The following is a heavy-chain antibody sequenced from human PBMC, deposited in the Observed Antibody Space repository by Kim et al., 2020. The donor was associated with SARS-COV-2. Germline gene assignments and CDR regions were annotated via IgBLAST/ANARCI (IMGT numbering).Heavy chain of an antibody. CDR1: GFTFSSYA. CDR3: AKDGSKSELNYYYYGMDV. Sequence: GGSLRLSCAASGFTFSSYAMSWVRQAPGKGLEWVSAISGSGGSTYYADSVKGRFTISRDNSKNTLYLQMNSLRAEDTAVYYCAKDGSKSELNYYYYGMDVWGQGTTVTVSS. D-gene: IGHD1-26*01. V-gene: IGHV3-23*01. J-gene: IGHJ6*02. CDR2: ISGSGGST.